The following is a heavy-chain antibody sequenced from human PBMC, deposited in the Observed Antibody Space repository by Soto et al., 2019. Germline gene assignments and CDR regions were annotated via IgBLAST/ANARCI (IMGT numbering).Heavy chain of an antibody. Sequence: SETLSLTCAVYGGSFSGYYWSWIRQPPGKGLEWIGEINHSGSTNYNPSLKSRVTISVDTSKNQFSLKLSSVTAADTAVYYCARTNYTPLYMDVWGKGTTVTVSS. CDR1: GGSFSGYY. J-gene: IGHJ6*03. V-gene: IGHV4-34*01. D-gene: IGHD1-7*01. CDR3: ARTNYTPLYMDV. CDR2: INHSGST.